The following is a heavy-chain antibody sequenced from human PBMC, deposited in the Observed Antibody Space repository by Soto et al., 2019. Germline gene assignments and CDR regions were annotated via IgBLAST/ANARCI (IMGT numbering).Heavy chain of an antibody. Sequence: QQQLQESGSGLVKPSQTLSLTCAVSGGSISSGGYSWRWIRQPPGKGLEWIGDINYSGSTYYNPSLKSRATISIDRSKNYFSLELTSVTAADTAVYYCARESGAGATNWFDPWGQGTLVTVSS. CDR2: INYSGST. V-gene: IGHV4-30-2*01. D-gene: IGHD1-26*01. CDR3: ARESGAGATNWFDP. J-gene: IGHJ5*02. CDR1: GGSISSGGYS.